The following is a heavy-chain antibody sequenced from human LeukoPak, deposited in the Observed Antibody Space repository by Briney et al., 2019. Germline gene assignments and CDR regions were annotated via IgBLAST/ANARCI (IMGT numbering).Heavy chain of an antibody. CDR2: IIPILGIA. CDR3: ARGVVITSNDAFDI. J-gene: IGHJ3*02. D-gene: IGHD3-22*01. CDR1: GGTFSSYT. V-gene: IGHV1-69*02. Sequence: SVKVSCKXSGGTFSSYTISWVRQAPGQGLEWMGRIIPILGIANYAQKFQGRVTITADKSTSTAYMELSSLRSEDTAVYYCARGVVITSNDAFDIWGQGTMVTVSS.